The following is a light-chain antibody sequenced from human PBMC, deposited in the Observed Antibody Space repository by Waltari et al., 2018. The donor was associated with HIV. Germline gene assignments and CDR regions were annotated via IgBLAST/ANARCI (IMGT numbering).Light chain of an antibody. Sequence: QSVLTQPPSVSAAPRQRVTISCSGRSSNIGTNAVTWYQQLPAKAPNLFSYYDDLLPSGVSDRFSGSKSGTSASLAISGLQSEDEADYYCAAWDDTLNGWVFGGGTKLTVL. CDR1: SSNIGTNA. V-gene: IGLV1-36*01. CDR2: YDD. CDR3: AAWDDTLNGWV. J-gene: IGLJ3*02.